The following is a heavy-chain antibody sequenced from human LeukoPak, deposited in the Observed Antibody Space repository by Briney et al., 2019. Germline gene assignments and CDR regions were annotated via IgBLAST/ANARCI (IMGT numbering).Heavy chain of an antibody. Sequence: PSETLSLTCAVYGGSFSGYYWSWIRQPPGKGLEWIGEINHSGSTNYNPSLKSRVTISVDTSKNQFSLKLSSVTAADTAVYYCARGERKQQLVPYYYYYYMDVWGKGTTVTVSS. CDR1: GGSFSGYY. D-gene: IGHD6-13*01. CDR2: INHSGST. CDR3: ARGERKQQLVPYYYYYYMDV. V-gene: IGHV4-34*01. J-gene: IGHJ6*03.